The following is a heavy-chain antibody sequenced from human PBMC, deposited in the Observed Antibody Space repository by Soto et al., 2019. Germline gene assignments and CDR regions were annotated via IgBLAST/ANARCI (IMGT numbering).Heavy chain of an antibody. Sequence: EVQLVESGGALIQPGGSVRLSCAASGFTLSSYWMHWIRQAPGKGLVWVSQIEIDDDTTTYADSVKGRFTLSRNSAKNTLYLQMNSLRPEDTAVYYCARFGRWDLPPLWGQGTLVTVSS. CDR2: IEIDDDTT. D-gene: IGHD1-26*01. J-gene: IGHJ4*02. CDR1: GFTLSSYW. CDR3: ARFGRWDLPPL. V-gene: IGHV3-74*01.